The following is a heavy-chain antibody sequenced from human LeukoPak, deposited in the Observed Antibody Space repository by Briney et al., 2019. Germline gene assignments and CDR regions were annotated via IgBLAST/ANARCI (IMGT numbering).Heavy chain of an antibody. J-gene: IGHJ4*02. CDR2: ISYDGSNK. D-gene: IGHD5-12*01. V-gene: IGHV3-30-3*01. CDR3: ARDADIVATIGFDY. CDR1: GFTFSSYA. Sequence: GGSLRLSCAASGFTFSSYAMHWVRQAPGKGLEWVAVISYDGSNKYYADSVKGRFTISRDNSKNTLYLQMNSLRAEDTAVYYCARDADIVATIGFDYWGQGTLVTVSS.